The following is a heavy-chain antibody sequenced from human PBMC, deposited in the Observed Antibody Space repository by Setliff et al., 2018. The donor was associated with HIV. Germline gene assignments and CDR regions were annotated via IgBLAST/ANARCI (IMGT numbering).Heavy chain of an antibody. CDR3: ARLRYYDILTGYAFDY. CDR2: INHSENI. V-gene: IGHV4-34*01. D-gene: IGHD3-9*01. CDR1: GGSFSGYY. J-gene: IGHJ4*02. Sequence: PSETLSLTCAVYGGSFSGYYWSWIRQPPGKGLEWIGEINHSENIYYNPSLKSRVTISADTSKKQFSLKLSSVTAADTAVYYCARLRYYDILTGYAFDYWGQGTLVTVSS.